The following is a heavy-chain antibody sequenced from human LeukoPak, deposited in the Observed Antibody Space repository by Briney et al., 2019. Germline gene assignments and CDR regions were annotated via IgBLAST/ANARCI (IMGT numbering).Heavy chain of an antibody. J-gene: IGHJ4*02. CDR1: GFTFNSYG. CDR2: LWYDQIKK. V-gene: IGHV3-33*01. D-gene: IGHD2-2*01. Sequence: PGGSLRLSCAASGFTFNSYGMHWVGQAPGKGLEWVAVLWYDQIKKYYADSVKGRFTISRDNSKNTLYLQMNSLRVEDTAVYYCAREVPPVAKYYFDYWGQGTLVTVSS. CDR3: AREVPPVAKYYFDY.